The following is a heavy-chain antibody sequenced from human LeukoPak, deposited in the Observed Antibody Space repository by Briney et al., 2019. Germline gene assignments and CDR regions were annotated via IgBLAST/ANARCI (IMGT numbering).Heavy chain of an antibody. CDR3: ARARIAAAGTTPVYWFDP. CDR1: GFTFSSYA. D-gene: IGHD6-13*01. CDR2: ISYDGGNK. Sequence: AGRSLRLSCAASGFTFSSYAMHWVRQAPGKGLEWVAVISYDGGNKYYADSVKGRFTISRDNSKNTLYLQMNSLRAEDTAVYYCARARIAAAGTTPVYWFDPWGQGTLVTVSS. V-gene: IGHV3-30-3*01. J-gene: IGHJ5*02.